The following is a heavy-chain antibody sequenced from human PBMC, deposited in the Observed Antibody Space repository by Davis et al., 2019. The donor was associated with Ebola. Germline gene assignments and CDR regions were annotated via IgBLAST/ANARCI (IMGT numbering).Heavy chain of an antibody. Sequence: GGSLRLSCAASGFTFSSYSMNWVRQAPGKGLEWVSSISSSSSYIYYADSVKGRFTISRDNAKNSLYLQMNSLRAEDTAVYYCARAFLGGGYFDLWGRGTLVTVSS. CDR1: GFTFSSYS. J-gene: IGHJ2*01. CDR3: ARAFLGGGYFDL. D-gene: IGHD3-16*01. V-gene: IGHV3-21*01. CDR2: ISSSSSYI.